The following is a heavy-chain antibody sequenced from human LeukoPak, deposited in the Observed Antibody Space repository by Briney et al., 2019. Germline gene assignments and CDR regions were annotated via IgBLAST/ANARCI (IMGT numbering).Heavy chain of an antibody. J-gene: IGHJ4*02. D-gene: IGHD5-18*01. CDR1: GGSISSYY. CDR3: ARDRGDTCYDY. CDR2: IYYSGST. Sequence: SETLSLTCTVSGGSISSYYWSWIRQPPGKGLEWIGYIYYSGSTNYNPSLKSRVTISVDTSKNQFSLKLSSVTAADTAVYYCARDRGDTCYDYWGQGTLVTVSS. V-gene: IGHV4-59*01.